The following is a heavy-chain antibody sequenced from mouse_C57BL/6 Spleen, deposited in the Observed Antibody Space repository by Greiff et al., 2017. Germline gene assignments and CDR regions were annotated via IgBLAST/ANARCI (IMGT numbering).Heavy chain of an antibody. CDR2: IHPNSGST. Sequence: QVQLQQPGAELVKPGASVQLSCKASGYTFTSYWMHWVKQRPGQGLEWIGMIHPNSGSTNYNEQFKSKATLTVDKSSSTAYMQLSSLTSEDSAVXYCASEDYGYDPAWFAYWGQGTLVTVSA. CDR1: GYTFTSYW. J-gene: IGHJ3*01. V-gene: IGHV1-64*01. CDR3: ASEDYGYDPAWFAY. D-gene: IGHD2-2*01.